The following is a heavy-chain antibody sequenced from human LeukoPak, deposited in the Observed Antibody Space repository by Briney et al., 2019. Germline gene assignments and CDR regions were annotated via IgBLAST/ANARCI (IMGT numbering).Heavy chain of an antibody. J-gene: IGHJ4*02. CDR2: MNPNSGNT. CDR1: GYTFTSYD. Sequence: ASVKVSCKASGYTFTSYDINWVRQATGQGLEWMGWMNPNSGNTGYAQKFQGRVTITRNTSISTAYMELSSLRSEDTAVYYCAREAVNKYQLLYFDYWGQGTLVTVSS. V-gene: IGHV1-8*03. CDR3: AREAVNKYQLLYFDY. D-gene: IGHD2-2*01.